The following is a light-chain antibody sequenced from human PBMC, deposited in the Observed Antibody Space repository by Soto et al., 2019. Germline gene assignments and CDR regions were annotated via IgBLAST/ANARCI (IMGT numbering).Light chain of an antibody. V-gene: IGKV1-39*01. Sequence: DIPLTQSPSSLSASLGATVTITCRASQSIDSHVNWYQQKPGKAPKLLIYAASSMQSGVSSRFSGSGAGTDFTLTISSLQPEDFATYYCQQSYSNIITFGQGTRLEIK. J-gene: IGKJ5*01. CDR3: QQSYSNIIT. CDR1: QSIDSH. CDR2: AAS.